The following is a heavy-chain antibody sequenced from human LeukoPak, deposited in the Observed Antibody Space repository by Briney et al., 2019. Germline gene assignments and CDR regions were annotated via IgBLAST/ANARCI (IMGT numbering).Heavy chain of an antibody. V-gene: IGHV4-34*01. CDR3: ARGRGEGYQLLHWFDP. J-gene: IGHJ5*02. D-gene: IGHD2-2*01. Sequence: ASETLSLTCAVSGGSFSGYYWSWIRQPPGKGLEWIGEINHSGSTNYYPALKSRVSISVNTNKKQSSLKLRYVTAADTAVYYCARGRGEGYQLLHWFDPWGQGTLVTVSS. CDR2: INHSGST. CDR1: GGSFSGYY.